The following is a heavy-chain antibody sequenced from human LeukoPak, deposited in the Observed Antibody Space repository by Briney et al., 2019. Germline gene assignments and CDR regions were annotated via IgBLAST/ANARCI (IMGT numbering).Heavy chain of an antibody. D-gene: IGHD3-3*01. CDR2: IYSGGST. J-gene: IGHJ3*01. Sequence: GGSLRLSCAASGFTVSSNYMSWVRQAPGKGLEWVSIIYSGGSTYYADSVKGRFTISRDNAKSSLYLQMNSLRVEDTAVYYCARDRDGGYYNDASDLWGQGTMVTVSS. V-gene: IGHV3-53*01. CDR1: GFTVSSNY. CDR3: ARDRDGGYYNDASDL.